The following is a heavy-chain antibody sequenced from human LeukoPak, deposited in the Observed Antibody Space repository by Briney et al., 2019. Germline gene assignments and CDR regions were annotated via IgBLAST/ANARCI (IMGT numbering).Heavy chain of an antibody. CDR2: MNPNSGNT. CDR1: GYTFTSYD. V-gene: IGHV1-8*01. J-gene: IGHJ4*02. Sequence: ASVKVSCKASGYTFTSYDINWVRQAAGQGIEWMGWMNPNSGNTVYAQKFQGRVTMTRNTSISTAYMELSSLRSEDTAVYYCARGEESSSPFDYWGQGTLVTVSS. CDR3: ARGEESSSPFDY. D-gene: IGHD6-13*01.